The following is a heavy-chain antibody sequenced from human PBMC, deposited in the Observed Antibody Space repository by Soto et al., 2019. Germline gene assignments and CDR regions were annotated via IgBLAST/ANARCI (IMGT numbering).Heavy chain of an antibody. V-gene: IGHV3-74*01. CDR1: GFTFSSYW. Sequence: EVHLVESGGGLVQSGGSLRLSCAASGFTFSSYWMHWVRQAPGKGLVWVSRIKGDGISTNYADTVKGRFTISRDNAKDTVFLQMNGLSADDTAVYYCARGAMGNYYNDYWGQGTLVPVSS. CDR3: ARGAMGNYYNDY. CDR2: IKGDGIST. J-gene: IGHJ4*02. D-gene: IGHD3-10*01.